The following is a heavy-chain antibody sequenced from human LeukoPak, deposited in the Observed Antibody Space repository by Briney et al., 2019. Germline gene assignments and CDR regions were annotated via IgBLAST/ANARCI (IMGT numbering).Heavy chain of an antibody. D-gene: IGHD3-10*01. CDR2: IWYDGSNK. V-gene: IGHV3-33*01. CDR1: GFTLSSYG. CDR3: AVGSGSYYGYFDY. J-gene: IGHJ4*02. Sequence: PGGSLRLSCAASGFTLSSYGMHWVRQAPGKGLEWVAVIWYDGSNKYYADSVKGRFTISRDNSKNTLYLQMNSLRAEDTAVYYCAVGSGSYYGYFDYWGQGTLVTVSS.